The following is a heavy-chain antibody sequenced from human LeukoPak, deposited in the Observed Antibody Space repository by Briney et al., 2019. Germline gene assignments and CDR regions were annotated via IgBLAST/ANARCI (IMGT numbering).Heavy chain of an antibody. CDR2: FSSSGSP. J-gene: IGHJ6*03. CDR1: GGSISTYY. CDR3: ARRAAGRGVSYNYYYLDV. V-gene: IGHV4-59*01. D-gene: IGHD6-13*01. Sequence: SETLSLTCTVSGGSISTYYWNWIRQSPGKGLEWIGSFSSSGSPDYNPSLRSRITMSVDTPNNQVSLSLSSVTAADTALYYCARRAAGRGVSYNYYYLDVWGKGTTVTVSS.